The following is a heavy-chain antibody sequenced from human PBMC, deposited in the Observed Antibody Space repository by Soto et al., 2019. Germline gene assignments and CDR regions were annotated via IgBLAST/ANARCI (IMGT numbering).Heavy chain of an antibody. V-gene: IGHV4-59*01. CDR2: IYYNGNT. D-gene: IGHD6-19*01. J-gene: IGHJ4*02. CDR1: GGSMSSYY. Sequence: PSETLSLTCTVSGGSMSSYYWSWLRQPPGKGLEWIGYIYYNGNTDYNPSLKTRVTMSVDTSKNQFSLNLRSVTAADTAVYYCARGGWYLDCWGQGTLVTVSS. CDR3: ARGGWYLDC.